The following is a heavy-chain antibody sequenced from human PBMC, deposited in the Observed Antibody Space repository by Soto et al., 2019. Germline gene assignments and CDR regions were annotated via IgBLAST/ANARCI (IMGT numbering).Heavy chain of an antibody. CDR3: AKDSSEGALATSTRYYYYYMDV. CDR1: GFTFSSYA. J-gene: IGHJ6*03. D-gene: IGHD1-26*01. CDR2: ISGSGGST. Sequence: GGSLRLSCAASGFTFSSYAMSWVRQAPGKGLEWVSAISGSGGSTYYADSVKGRFTISRDNSKNTLYLQMNSLRAEDTAVYYCAKDSSEGALATSTRYYYYYMDVWGKGTTVTVSS. V-gene: IGHV3-23*01.